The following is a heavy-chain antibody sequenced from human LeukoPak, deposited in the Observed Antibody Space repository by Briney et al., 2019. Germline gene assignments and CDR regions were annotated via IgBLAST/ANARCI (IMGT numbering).Heavy chain of an antibody. Sequence: GESLKISCKGSGYSFTSYWIGWVRQMPGEGLEWMGIIYPGDSDTRYSPSFQGQVTISADKSISTAYLQWSSLKASDTAMYYCARQARTLFGVVIPIDPWGQGTLVTVSS. J-gene: IGHJ5*02. CDR2: IYPGDSDT. CDR3: ARQARTLFGVVIPIDP. CDR1: GYSFTSYW. V-gene: IGHV5-51*01. D-gene: IGHD3-3*01.